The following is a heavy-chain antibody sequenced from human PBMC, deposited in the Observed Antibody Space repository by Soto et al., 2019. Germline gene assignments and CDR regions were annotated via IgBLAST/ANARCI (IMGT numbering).Heavy chain of an antibody. Sequence: EVQLVESGGGLVQPGGSLRLSCAASGFTFRSYWMQWVHQAPGKGLVWVSWITSDGSSATYADSVKGRFTISRDNAKNTLYLQMNSLRAEDTAVYYCASGGSSLNFDSWGQGTLVTVSS. J-gene: IGHJ4*02. V-gene: IGHV3-74*01. D-gene: IGHD6-6*01. CDR3: ASGGSSLNFDS. CDR1: GFTFRSYW. CDR2: ITSDGSSA.